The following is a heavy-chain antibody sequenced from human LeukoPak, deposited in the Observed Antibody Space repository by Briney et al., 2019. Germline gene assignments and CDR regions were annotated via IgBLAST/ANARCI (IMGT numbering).Heavy chain of an antibody. D-gene: IGHD6-19*01. Sequence: PGGSLRLSCAASGFTFSSYGMSWVRQAPGKGLEWVSAISGSGGSTYYADSVKGRFTISRDNSKNTLYLQMNSLRADDTAVYYCAKVRWDNSGWYYLDNWGQGALVTVSS. J-gene: IGHJ4*02. CDR2: ISGSGGST. V-gene: IGHV3-23*01. CDR3: AKVRWDNSGWYYLDN. CDR1: GFTFSSYG.